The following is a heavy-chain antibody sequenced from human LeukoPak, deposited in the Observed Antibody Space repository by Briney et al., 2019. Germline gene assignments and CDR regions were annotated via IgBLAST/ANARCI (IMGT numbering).Heavy chain of an antibody. CDR1: GSSISSGDYY. CDR3: ARARAAVYYYYYYYYMDV. J-gene: IGHJ6*03. V-gene: IGHV4-30-4*08. CDR2: IYYSGST. Sequence: SETLSLTCTVSGSSISSGDYYWSWIRQPPGKGLEWIGYIYYSGSTYYNPSLKSRVTISVDTSKNQFSLKLSSVTAADTAVYYCARARAAVYYYYYYYYMDVWGKGITVTVSS. D-gene: IGHD6-25*01.